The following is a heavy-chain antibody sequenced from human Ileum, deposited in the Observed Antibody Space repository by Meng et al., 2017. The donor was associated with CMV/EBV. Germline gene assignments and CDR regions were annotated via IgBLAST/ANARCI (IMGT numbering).Heavy chain of an antibody. D-gene: IGHD5-24*01. V-gene: IGHV3-53*01. CDR2: FYRTGET. Sequence: EVQLVESGGGLIQPGESLRLSCAASGFSVSSHYMSWVRQAPGKGVEWVSVFYRTGETYYANSVRGRFTISRDNSKNALYLQMNGLRAEDTAVYYCARGDGYNYWGYWGQGTLVTVSS. CDR3: ARGDGYNYWGY. CDR1: GFSVSSHY. J-gene: IGHJ4*02.